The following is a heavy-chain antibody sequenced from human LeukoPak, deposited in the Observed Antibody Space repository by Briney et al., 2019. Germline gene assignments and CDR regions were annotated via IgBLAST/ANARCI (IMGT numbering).Heavy chain of an antibody. CDR2: INPNSGGT. CDR1: GYTFTSYG. Sequence: ASVKVSCKASGYTFTSYGISWVRQAPGQGLEWMGWINPNSGGTNYAQKFQGRVTMTRDTSISTAYMELSRLRSDDTAVYYCARGTPPFDYWGQGTLVTVSS. V-gene: IGHV1-2*02. CDR3: ARGTPPFDY. D-gene: IGHD1-7*01. J-gene: IGHJ4*02.